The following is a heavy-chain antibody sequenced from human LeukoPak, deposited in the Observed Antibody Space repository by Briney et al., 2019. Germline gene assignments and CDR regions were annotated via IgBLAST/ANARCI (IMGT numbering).Heavy chain of an antibody. CDR1: GVSISSYY. Sequence: SETLSLTCTVSGVSISSYYWSWIRQPPGKGLEWIGYIAYSGSTIYNPSLKSRVTITLDTSKNLFSLKLTSVTAADTAVYYCARDYGGNSITFGIWGQGTMVTVSS. D-gene: IGHD4-23*01. J-gene: IGHJ3*02. CDR2: IAYSGST. CDR3: ARDYGGNSITFGI. V-gene: IGHV4-59*01.